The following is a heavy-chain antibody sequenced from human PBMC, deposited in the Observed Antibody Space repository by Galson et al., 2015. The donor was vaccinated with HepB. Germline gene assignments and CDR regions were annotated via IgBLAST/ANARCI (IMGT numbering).Heavy chain of an antibody. CDR3: GTSSDIIVVTAAIGGGGNDAFDI. CDR2: ISAYNGNT. Sequence: SVKVSCKASGYTFTSYGISWVRQAPGQGLEWMGWISAYNGNTNYAQKLQGRVTMTTDTSTSTAYMELRSLRSDDTALYYCGTSSDIIVVTAAIGGGGNDAFDIWGQGTMVTVSS. D-gene: IGHD2-2*02. V-gene: IGHV1-18*01. J-gene: IGHJ3*02. CDR1: GYTFTSYG.